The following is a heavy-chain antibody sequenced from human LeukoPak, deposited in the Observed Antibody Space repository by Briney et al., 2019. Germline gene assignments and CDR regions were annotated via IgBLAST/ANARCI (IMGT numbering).Heavy chain of an antibody. CDR3: ERHGLGGCSGGRCFTSFHYYGMDV. V-gene: IGHV5-51*01. CDR1: GYSFSYYW. J-gene: IGHJ6*02. Sequence: GVSLQISSQVYGYSFSYYWIGWVRQVPGKGLEWMGIIFPGDSDTKYRPSFKGQVTISVDKSLSTAYLQWTSLRPSDTAIYYCERHGLGGCSGGRCFTSFHYYGMDVGGQGTTVTVSS. CDR2: IFPGDSDT. D-gene: IGHD2-15*01.